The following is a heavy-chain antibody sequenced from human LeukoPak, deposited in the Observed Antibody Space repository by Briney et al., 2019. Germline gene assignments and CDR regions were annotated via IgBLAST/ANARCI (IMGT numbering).Heavy chain of an antibody. V-gene: IGHV4-61*02. J-gene: IGHJ4*02. Sequence: SETLSLTCTVSSDSINSGNYYWNWIRQPAGKGLEWIGRIYSSGSTNYNPSLKSRVTMSVDTSKNQFSLKLSSVTAADTAVYYCARYEAVAGVFDYWGQGTLVTVSS. D-gene: IGHD6-19*01. CDR1: SDSINSGNYY. CDR3: ARYEAVAGVFDY. CDR2: IYSSGST.